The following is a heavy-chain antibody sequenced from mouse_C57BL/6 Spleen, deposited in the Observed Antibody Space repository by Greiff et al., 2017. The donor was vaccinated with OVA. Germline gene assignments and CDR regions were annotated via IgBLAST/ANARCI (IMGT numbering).Heavy chain of an antibody. CDR2: IWSGGST. D-gene: IGHD1-1*01. Sequence: VMLVESGPGLVQPSQSLSITCTVSGFSFTSYGVHWVRQSPGKGLEWLGVIWSGGSTDYNAAFISRLSISKDNSKSQVFFKMNSLQADDTAIYYCARNAHYGSSPYAMDYWGQGTSVTVSS. J-gene: IGHJ4*01. CDR3: ARNAHYGSSPYAMDY. CDR1: GFSFTSYG. V-gene: IGHV2-2*01.